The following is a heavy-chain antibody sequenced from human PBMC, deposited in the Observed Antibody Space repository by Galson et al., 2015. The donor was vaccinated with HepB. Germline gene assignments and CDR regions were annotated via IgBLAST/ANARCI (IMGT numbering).Heavy chain of an antibody. J-gene: IGHJ3*02. CDR1: GFTFSSYS. CDR3: ARGLDYDDAFDI. V-gene: IGHV3-21*01. D-gene: IGHD3-22*01. Sequence: SLRLSCAASGFTFSSYSMNWVRQAPGKGLEWVSSISSSSSYIYYADSVKGRFTISRDNAKNSLYLQMNSLRAEDTAVYYCARGLDYDDAFDIWGQGTMVTVSS. CDR2: ISSSSSYI.